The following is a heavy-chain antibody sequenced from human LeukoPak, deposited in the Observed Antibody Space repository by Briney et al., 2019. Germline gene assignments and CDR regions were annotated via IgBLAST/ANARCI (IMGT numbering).Heavy chain of an antibody. Sequence: SETLSLTCTVSGGSISSYYWSWIRQPPGKGLEWIGYIYYSGSTNYNPSLKSRVTISVDTSKNQFSLKLSSVTAADTAVYYCARTDTPKSGYHYYYYMDVWGKGTTVTVSS. CDR1: GGSISSYY. V-gene: IGHV4-59*01. D-gene: IGHD2-2*02. J-gene: IGHJ6*03. CDR3: ARTDTPKSGYHYYYYMDV. CDR2: IYYSGST.